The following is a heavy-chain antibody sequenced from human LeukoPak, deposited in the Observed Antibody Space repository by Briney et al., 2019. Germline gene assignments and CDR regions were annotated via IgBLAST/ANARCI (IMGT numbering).Heavy chain of an antibody. CDR2: IYYSGST. CDR3: AREVGPWELRSADAFDI. J-gene: IGHJ3*02. V-gene: IGHV4-59*01. D-gene: IGHD1-26*01. Sequence: SETLSLTCTVSGGSTSSYYWSWIRQPPGKGLEWIGYIYYSGSTNYNPSLKSRVTISVDTSKNQFSLKLSSVTAADTAVYYCAREVGPWELRSADAFDIWGQGTMVTVSS. CDR1: GGSTSSYY.